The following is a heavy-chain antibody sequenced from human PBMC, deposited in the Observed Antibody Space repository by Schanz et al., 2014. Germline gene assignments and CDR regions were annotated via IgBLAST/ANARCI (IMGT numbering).Heavy chain of an antibody. CDR2: ISGTGGDDT. Sequence: EVQLLESGGGLVQPGGSLRLSCAASGFSFGTYAMSWVRQAPGKGLLWVSSISGTGGDDTYYADSVKGRFTISRDNSKNTVYLQMNSLRPGDTAVYYCARESSNDIVLVPGAVFDHWGQGILVTVSS. CDR3: ARESSNDIVLVPGAVFDH. D-gene: IGHD2-2*01. CDR1: GFSFGTYA. J-gene: IGHJ4*02. V-gene: IGHV3-23*01.